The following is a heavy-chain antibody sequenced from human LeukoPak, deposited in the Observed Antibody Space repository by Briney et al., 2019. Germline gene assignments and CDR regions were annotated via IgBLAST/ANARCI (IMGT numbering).Heavy chain of an antibody. Sequence: GGSLRLSCAASGFTFSSYSMNWVRQAPGKGLEWVSSISSSSSFIYYADSVKGRFTISRDNAKNSLYLQMNSLRAEDTAVYYCARRYNWNDVAAFDIWGQGTMVTVSS. CDR1: GFTFSSYS. J-gene: IGHJ3*02. CDR2: ISSSSSFI. CDR3: ARRYNWNDVAAFDI. V-gene: IGHV3-21*01. D-gene: IGHD1-20*01.